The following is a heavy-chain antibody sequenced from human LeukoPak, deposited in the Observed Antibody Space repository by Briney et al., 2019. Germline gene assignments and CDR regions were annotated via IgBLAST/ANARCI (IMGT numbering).Heavy chain of an antibody. CDR2: IYYSGST. Sequence: SETLSLTCTVSGGSISSGGYYWSWIRQHPGKGLEWIGYIYYSGSTYYNPSLKSRVTISVDTSKNQFSLKPSSVTAADTAVYYCARVRTIYGDYPYYFDYWGQGTLVTVSS. CDR1: GGSISSGGYY. J-gene: IGHJ4*02. V-gene: IGHV4-31*03. D-gene: IGHD4-17*01. CDR3: ARVRTIYGDYPYYFDY.